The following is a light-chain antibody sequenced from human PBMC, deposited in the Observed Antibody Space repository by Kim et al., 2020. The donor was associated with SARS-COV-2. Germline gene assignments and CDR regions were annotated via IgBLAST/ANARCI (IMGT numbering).Light chain of an antibody. J-gene: IGKJ4*01. CDR1: QSISSY. CDR2: AAS. V-gene: IGKV1-39*01. CDR3: QQSYSTPGLT. Sequence: DIQMTQSPSSLSASVGDRVTITCRASQSISSYLNWYQQKPGKVPKLLIYAASSLQSGVPSRFSGSGSGTDFTLTISSLQPEDFATYYCQQSYSTPGLTFGGGTKVDIK.